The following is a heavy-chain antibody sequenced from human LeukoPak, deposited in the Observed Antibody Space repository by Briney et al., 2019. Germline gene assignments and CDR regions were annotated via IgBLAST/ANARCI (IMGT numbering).Heavy chain of an antibody. CDR1: GFTFSDYY. Sequence: KPGGSLRLSCAASGFTFSDYYMSWIRQAPGKGLEWVSYISSSSSYTNYADSVKGRFTISRDNAKNSLYLQMNSLRAEDTAVYYCARDRPGAMTLHWGQGTLVTVSS. J-gene: IGHJ4*02. CDR2: ISSSSSYT. CDR3: ARDRPGAMTLH. D-gene: IGHD2-2*01. V-gene: IGHV3-11*06.